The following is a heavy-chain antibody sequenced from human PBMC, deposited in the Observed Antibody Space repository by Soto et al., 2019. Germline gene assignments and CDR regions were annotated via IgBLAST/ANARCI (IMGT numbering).Heavy chain of an antibody. J-gene: IGHJ4*02. D-gene: IGHD2-15*01. CDR1: GFTLNNYG. CDR3: VKESTPPFFDS. V-gene: IGHV3-33*03. CDR2: MWYDGLRQ. Sequence: GGSLRLSCVGSGFTLNNYGVHWVRQAPGKGLEWVALMWYDGLRQTYLDSVRGRFTVSRDSSTNTIYLQMNSLRVEDTGNYFCVKESTPPFFDSWGQGTPVTVS.